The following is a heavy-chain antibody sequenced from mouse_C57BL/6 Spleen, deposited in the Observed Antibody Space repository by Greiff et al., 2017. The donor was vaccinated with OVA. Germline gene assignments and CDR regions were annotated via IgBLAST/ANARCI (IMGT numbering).Heavy chain of an antibody. D-gene: IGHD3-1*01. J-gene: IGHJ2*01. CDR2: IYPGDGDT. Sequence: QVQLKESGPELVKPGASVKISCKASGYAFSSSWMNWVKQRPGKGLEWIGRIYPGDGDTNYNGKFKGKATLTADKSSSTAYMQLSSLTSEDSAVYFCARGARFDYWGQGTTLTVSS. CDR1: GYAFSSSW. V-gene: IGHV1-82*01. CDR3: ARGARFDY.